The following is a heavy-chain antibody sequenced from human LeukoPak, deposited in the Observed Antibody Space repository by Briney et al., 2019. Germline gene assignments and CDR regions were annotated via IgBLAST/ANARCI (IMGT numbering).Heavy chain of an antibody. CDR2: IIPIFGTA. J-gene: IGHJ5*02. CDR1: GGTFSSYA. D-gene: IGHD6-6*01. Sequence: SVKVSCKASGGTFSSYAISWVRQAPGQRLEWMGGIIPIFGTANYAQKFQGRVTITADESTSTAYMELSSLRSEDTAVYYCARTGIAAREGNWFDPWGQGTLVTVSS. V-gene: IGHV1-69*13. CDR3: ARTGIAAREGNWFDP.